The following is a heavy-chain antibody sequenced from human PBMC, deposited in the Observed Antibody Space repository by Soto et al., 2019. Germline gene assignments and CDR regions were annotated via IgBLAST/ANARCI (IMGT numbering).Heavy chain of an antibody. J-gene: IGHJ3*02. Sequence: QVQLQESGPGLVKPSGTLSLTCAVSGGSVSSSNWWSWVRQSPGKGLEWMGKIYHSGSAHYNPSLNSRATISLDKSKNQFSLRLTSVTAADTAVYYCARVPGVVVSADDAFDIWGPGTRVIVSS. D-gene: IGHD2-21*02. CDR2: IYHSGSA. V-gene: IGHV4-4*02. CDR3: ARVPGVVVSADDAFDI. CDR1: GGSVSSSNW.